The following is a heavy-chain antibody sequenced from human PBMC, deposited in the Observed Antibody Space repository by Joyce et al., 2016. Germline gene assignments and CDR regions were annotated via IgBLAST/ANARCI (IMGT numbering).Heavy chain of an antibody. V-gene: IGHV5-51*01. J-gene: IGHJ4*02. CDR3: ARKDCSGATCPFDY. CDR1: GYSFTFYW. CDR2: IYPGDSDT. D-gene: IGHD2-15*01. Sequence: EVQLVQSGAEVKKPGQSLKISCEVSGYSFTFYWIGWVRQMPGKGLEYMGMIYPGDSDTRYRPSFQGQVTISADKSISTAYLQWSSLKASDTAMYYCARKDCSGATCPFDYWGQGTLVTVSS.